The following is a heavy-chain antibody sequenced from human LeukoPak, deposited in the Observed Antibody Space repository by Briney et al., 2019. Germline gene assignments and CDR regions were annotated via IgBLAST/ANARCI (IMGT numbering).Heavy chain of an antibody. CDR2: ISSRSSYI. Sequence: GGSLRLSCAASGFTFSSYNMNWVRQTPGRGLEWVSSISSRSSYIYYADSVKGRFTISRDNAKNSLYLQMNSLRAEDTAVYYCATEGSFDYWGQGTLVTVSS. CDR1: GFTFSSYN. V-gene: IGHV3-21*01. CDR3: ATEGSFDY. J-gene: IGHJ4*02.